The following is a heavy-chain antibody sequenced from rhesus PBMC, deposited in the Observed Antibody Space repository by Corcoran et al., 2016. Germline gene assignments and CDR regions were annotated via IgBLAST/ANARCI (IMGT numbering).Heavy chain of an antibody. V-gene: IGHV3-134*01. Sequence: EVQLVASGGGLVQPGGSLRISWAASGFTFDDYAMSWVRPAPGKGLGWVSRISWNSGTIYYADSVKGRVTISRDNAKNSLFLQMDRLRAEDTAVYHCTTGGYSPDYWGQGVLVTVSS. D-gene: IGHD2-2*01. J-gene: IGHJ4*01. CDR1: GFTFDDYA. CDR3: TTGGYSPDY. CDR2: ISWNSGTI.